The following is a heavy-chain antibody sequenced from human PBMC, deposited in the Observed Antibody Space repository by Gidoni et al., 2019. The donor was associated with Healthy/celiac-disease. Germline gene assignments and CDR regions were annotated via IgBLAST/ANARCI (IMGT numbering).Heavy chain of an antibody. CDR2: ISAYNGNT. V-gene: IGHV1-18*04. CDR1: GYTFTSYG. D-gene: IGHD2-21*02. CDR3: AREGNLAYCGGDCYLYFDY. J-gene: IGHJ4*02. Sequence: QVQLVQSGAEVKKPGASVKASCKASGYTFTSYGISWVRQAPGQGLEWMGWISAYNGNTNYAQKLQGRVTMTTDTSTSTAYMELRSLRSDDTAVYYCAREGNLAYCGGDCYLYFDYWGQGTLVTVSS.